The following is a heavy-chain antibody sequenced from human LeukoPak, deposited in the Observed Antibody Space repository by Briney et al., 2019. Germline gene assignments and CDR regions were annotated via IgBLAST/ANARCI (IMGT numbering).Heavy chain of an antibody. CDR2: MNPNSGNT. D-gene: IGHD6-19*01. J-gene: IGHJ4*02. CDR3: ARGHIAVVEDY. CDR1: GGTFSSYA. Sequence: GASVTVSCKASGGTFSSYAISWLRQAAGQGLEWMGWMNPNSGNTGYAQKFQGRVTMTRNTSIRTAYMELSSLRSEDTAVYYCARGHIAVVEDYWGQGTLVTVSS. V-gene: IGHV1-8*02.